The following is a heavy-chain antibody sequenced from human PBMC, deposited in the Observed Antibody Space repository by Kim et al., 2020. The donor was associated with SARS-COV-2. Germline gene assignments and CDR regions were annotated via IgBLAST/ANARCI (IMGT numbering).Heavy chain of an antibody. Sequence: GGSLRLSCAASGFTFSSYGMHWVRQAPGKGLEWVAVISYDGSNKYYADSVKGRFTISRDNSKNTLYLQMNSLRAEDTAVYYCARYCSGGSCYPHNYYYYGMDVWGQGTTVTVSS. CDR2: ISYDGSNK. J-gene: IGHJ6*02. CDR1: GFTFSSYG. D-gene: IGHD2-15*01. CDR3: ARYCSGGSCYPHNYYYYGMDV. V-gene: IGHV3-30*03.